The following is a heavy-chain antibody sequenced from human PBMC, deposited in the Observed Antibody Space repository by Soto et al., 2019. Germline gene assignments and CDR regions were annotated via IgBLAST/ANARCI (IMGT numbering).Heavy chain of an antibody. J-gene: IGHJ5*02. CDR3: ATVGTGSYNWFDP. Sequence: PGGSLRLSCAASGFTFTDNWMHWIRQGPGKGLVWVARINRDGTATTYADSVTGRFTISRDNSKNTLYLQMNSLGAEDTAVYYCATVGTGSYNWFDPWGQGTMVTVSS. D-gene: IGHD1-26*01. CDR1: GFTFTDNW. CDR2: INRDGTAT. V-gene: IGHV3-74*01.